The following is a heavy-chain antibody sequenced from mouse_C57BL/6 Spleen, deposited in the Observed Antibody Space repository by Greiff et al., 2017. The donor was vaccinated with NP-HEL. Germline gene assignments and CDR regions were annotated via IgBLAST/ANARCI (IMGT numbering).Heavy chain of an antibody. J-gene: IGHJ4*01. CDR2: INPNNGGT. Sequence: EVQLQQSGPELVKPGASVKISCKASGYTFTDYYMNWVKQSHGKSLEWIGDINPNNGGTSYNQKFKGKATLTVDKSSSTAYMELRSLTSEDSAVYYCARSCYDYDDGYYATDYWGQGTSVTVSS. CDR1: GYTFTDYY. D-gene: IGHD2-4*01. CDR3: ARSCYDYDDGYYATDY. V-gene: IGHV1-26*01.